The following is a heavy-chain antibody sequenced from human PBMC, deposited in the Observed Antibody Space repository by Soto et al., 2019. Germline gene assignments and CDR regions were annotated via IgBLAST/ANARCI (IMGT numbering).Heavy chain of an antibody. CDR1: GYSFTNYW. J-gene: IGHJ6*02. D-gene: IGHD3-10*01. CDR3: ARLGSGMDV. Sequence: PGESLKISCQCSGYSFTNYWIALVRQMPGKGLEWMGIIFPSDSDTRYSPSFEGQVTISADKSLSTAYLRWSSLKASDSAMYYCARLGSGMDVWGQGTTVTVS. CDR2: IFPSDSDT. V-gene: IGHV5-51*01.